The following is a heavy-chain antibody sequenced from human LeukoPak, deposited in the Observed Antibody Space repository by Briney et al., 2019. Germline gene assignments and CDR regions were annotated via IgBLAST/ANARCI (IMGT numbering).Heavy chain of an antibody. CDR3: ARDNSGWSRDY. D-gene: IGHD6-19*01. V-gene: IGHV3-21*06. CDR2: INWGSNHI. CDR1: GFTLRSYS. Sequence: GGSLRLSCAASGFTLRSYSMSWVRQAPGKGLEWVSSINWGSNHIYYADAVQGRFTISRDNAKNSLYLQMNSLRAEDTAIYYCARDNSGWSRDYWGQGTLVTVSS. J-gene: IGHJ4*02.